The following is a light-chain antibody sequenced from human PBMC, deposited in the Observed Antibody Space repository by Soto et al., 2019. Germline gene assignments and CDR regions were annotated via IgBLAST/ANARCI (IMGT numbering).Light chain of an antibody. V-gene: IGKV3-15*01. CDR1: QSVSSN. J-gene: IGKJ5*01. Sequence: EIVMTQSPATLSVSRGESATLXXRASQSVSSNLAWHQQKPGQAPRXLMYDASTRATGISARFSGSGSGTEFTLTISSLQSEDFAVYYCQQYHNWPITFGQGTRLEIK. CDR3: QQYHNWPIT. CDR2: DAS.